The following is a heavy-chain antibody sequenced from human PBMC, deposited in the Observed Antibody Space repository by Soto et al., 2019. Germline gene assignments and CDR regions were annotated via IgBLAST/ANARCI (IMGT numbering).Heavy chain of an antibody. D-gene: IGHD2-2*01. V-gene: IGHV1-8*01. J-gene: IGHJ4*02. CDR2: MNPNSGNT. Sequence: QVQLVQSGAEVKKPGASVKVSCKASGYTFTSYDINWVRQATGQGLEWMGWMNPNSGNTGYAQKFQGRVTMTRNTSISTAYMELSSLRAEDTAVYYCARGRRDCISSSCHYYIDYWGQGTLVPVSS. CDR1: GYTFTSYD. CDR3: ARGRRDCISSSCHYYIDY.